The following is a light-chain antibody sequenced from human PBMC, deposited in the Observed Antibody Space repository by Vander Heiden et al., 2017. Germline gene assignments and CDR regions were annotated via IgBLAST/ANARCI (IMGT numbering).Light chain of an antibody. CDR3: VLYMGSGISL. Sequence: QTVVTQEPSLSVSPGGTVTLTCGLSSGSVSTNYYPSWYQQTPGQAPRTLIYITNTRSSGVPDRFSGSILGNKAALTITGAQADDESDYYCVLYMGSGISLFGGGTKLTVL. CDR2: ITN. CDR1: SGSVSTNYY. V-gene: IGLV8-61*01. J-gene: IGLJ2*01.